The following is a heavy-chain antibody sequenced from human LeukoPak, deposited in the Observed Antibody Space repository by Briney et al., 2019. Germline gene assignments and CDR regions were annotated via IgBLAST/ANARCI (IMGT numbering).Heavy chain of an antibody. CDR1: GFTFSSYS. V-gene: IGHV3-21*01. CDR3: ASVRRGYSYGYSDY. J-gene: IGHJ4*02. CDR2: ISSSSSYI. Sequence: GGSLRLSCAASGFTFSSYSMNWVRQAPGKGLEWVSSISSSSSYIYYTDSVKGRFTISRDNAKNSLYLQMNSLRAEDTAVYYCASVRRGYSYGYSDYWGQGTLVTVSS. D-gene: IGHD5-18*01.